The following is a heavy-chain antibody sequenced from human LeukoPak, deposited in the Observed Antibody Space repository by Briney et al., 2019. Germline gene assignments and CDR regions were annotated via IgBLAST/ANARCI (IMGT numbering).Heavy chain of an antibody. V-gene: IGHV1-69*06. J-gene: IGHJ3*02. CDR2: IIPIFGTA. CDR3: ARDLGYYDSSGYSGNDAFDI. D-gene: IGHD3-22*01. Sequence: ASVKVSCKASGYTFTGYYMHWVRQAPGQGLEWMGGIIPIFGTANYAQKFQGRVTITADKSTSTAYMELSSLRSEDTAVYYCARDLGYYDSSGYSGNDAFDIWGQGTMVTVSS. CDR1: GYTFTGYY.